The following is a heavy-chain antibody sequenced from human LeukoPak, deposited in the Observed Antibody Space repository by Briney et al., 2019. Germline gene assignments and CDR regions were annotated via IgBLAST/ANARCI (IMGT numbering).Heavy chain of an antibody. CDR3: ARGVYGSGMLDY. D-gene: IGHD3-10*01. V-gene: IGHV4-61*02. CDR1: GGSISSGLYY. Sequence: PSETLSFTCTVSGGSISSGLYYWNWIRQPAGKGLEWIGRIYTTGSANYNPSLKSRLTISLDTSKDLFSLSLTSVTAADTAVYYCARGVYGSGMLDYWGQGTLVTVSS. J-gene: IGHJ4*02. CDR2: IYTTGSA.